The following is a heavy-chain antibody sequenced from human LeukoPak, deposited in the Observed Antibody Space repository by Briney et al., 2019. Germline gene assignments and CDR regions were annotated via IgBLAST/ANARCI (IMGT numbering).Heavy chain of an antibody. J-gene: IGHJ4*02. Sequence: SETLSLTCAVYGGSFSGYYWSWIRQPPGKGLEWIGEINHSGSTNYNPSLKSRVTISVDTSKNQFSLKLSSVTAAYTAVYYCARGMEAPKQQLVYYFDYWGQGTLVTVSS. CDR2: INHSGST. D-gene: IGHD6-13*01. V-gene: IGHV4-34*01. CDR3: ARGMEAPKQQLVYYFDY. CDR1: GGSFSGYY.